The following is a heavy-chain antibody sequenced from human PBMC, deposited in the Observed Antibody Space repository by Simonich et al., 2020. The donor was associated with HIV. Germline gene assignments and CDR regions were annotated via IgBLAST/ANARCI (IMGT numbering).Heavy chain of an antibody. CDR2: INHSGST. CDR1: GGSFSGYF. Sequence: QVQLQQWGAGLLKPSETLSLTCAVYGGSFSGYFWSWLRQPPGRGLEWIAAINHSGSTNSNPSPKSRLTISVDTSKNQFSLKLSSVTAADTAVYYCARHRRVGATTGDAFDIWGQGTMVTVSS. J-gene: IGHJ3*02. D-gene: IGHD1-26*01. V-gene: IGHV4-34*01. CDR3: ARHRRVGATTGDAFDI.